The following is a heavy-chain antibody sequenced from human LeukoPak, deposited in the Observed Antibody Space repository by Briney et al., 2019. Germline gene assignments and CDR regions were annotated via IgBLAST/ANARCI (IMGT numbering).Heavy chain of an antibody. D-gene: IGHD1-26*01. V-gene: IGHV3-48*01. Sequence: GGSLRLSCAASGFNFSRHSMNWVRQAPGKGLEWVSYISSSSSTIYYADSVKGRFTISRDNAKNSLYLQMNSLRAEDTAVYYCARGRMSGSYSPFDYWGQGTLVTVSS. CDR3: ARGRMSGSYSPFDY. J-gene: IGHJ4*02. CDR2: ISSSSSTI. CDR1: GFNFSRHS.